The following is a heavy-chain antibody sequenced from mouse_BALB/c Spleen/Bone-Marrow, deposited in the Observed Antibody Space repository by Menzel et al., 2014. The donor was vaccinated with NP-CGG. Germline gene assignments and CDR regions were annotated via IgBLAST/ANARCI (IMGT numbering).Heavy chain of an antibody. V-gene: IGHV1-7*01. Sequence: VQRVESGAELAKPGASVKMSCKASGYTFINYWIHWVKQRPGQGLEWIGYINPSTAYTAYNQKFQDKTTLTADKSSSTAYMQLSSLTSEDSAVYYCARGNYEAMDYWGQGTSVTVSS. CDR3: ARGNYEAMDY. J-gene: IGHJ4*01. CDR2: INPSTAYT. D-gene: IGHD2-1*01. CDR1: GYTFINYW.